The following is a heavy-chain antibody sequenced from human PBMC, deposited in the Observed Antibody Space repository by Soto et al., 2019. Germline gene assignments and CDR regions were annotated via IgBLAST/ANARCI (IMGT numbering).Heavy chain of an antibody. V-gene: IGHV4-31*03. D-gene: IGHD3-22*01. CDR3: ARDKNSPHSSGYYGDVFDI. CDR2: IYYSGST. Sequence: ASETLSLTCTVSGGSISSGGYYWSWIRQHPGKGLEWIGYIYYSGSTYYNPSLKSRVTISVDTSKNQFSLKLSSVTAADTAVYYCARDKNSPHSSGYYGDVFDIWGQGSMVTVSS. CDR1: GGSISSGGYY. J-gene: IGHJ3*02.